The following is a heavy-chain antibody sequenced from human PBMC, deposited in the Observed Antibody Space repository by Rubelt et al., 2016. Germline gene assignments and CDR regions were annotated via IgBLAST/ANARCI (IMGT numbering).Heavy chain of an antibody. CDR3: ARVPGSSSGYYYYGMDV. CDR2: ISAYNGNT. J-gene: IGHJ6*02. CDR1: GYTFTSYG. Sequence: VKVSCKASGYTFTSYGISWVRQAPGQGLEWMGWISAYNGNTNYAQKLQGRVTMTTDTSTSTAYMELRSLRSDDTAVYYCARVPGSSSGYYYYGMDVWGQGTTVTVSS. D-gene: IGHD6-6*01. V-gene: IGHV1-18*01.